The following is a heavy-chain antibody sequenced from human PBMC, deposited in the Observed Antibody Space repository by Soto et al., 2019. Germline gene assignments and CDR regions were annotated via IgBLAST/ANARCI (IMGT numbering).Heavy chain of an antibody. CDR1: GFTFSSYA. D-gene: IGHD6-19*01. Sequence: GGSLRLSCAASGFTFSSYAMSWVRQAPGKGLEWVSAISGSGGSTYYADSVKGRFTISRDNSKNTLYLQMNSLRAEDTAVYYCANGLGVADNDYYDYYGMDVWGQGTTVTVSS. CDR3: ANGLGVADNDYYDYYGMDV. V-gene: IGHV3-23*01. J-gene: IGHJ6*02. CDR2: ISGSGGST.